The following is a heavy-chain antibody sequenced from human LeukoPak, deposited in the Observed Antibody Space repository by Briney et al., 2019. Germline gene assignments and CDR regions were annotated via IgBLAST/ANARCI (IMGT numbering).Heavy chain of an antibody. V-gene: IGHV4-30-4*01. D-gene: IGHD3-10*01. CDR1: GGSISSGDYY. CDR2: IYYSGST. CDR3: ARDGRHYYGSGSAIFDY. Sequence: SETLSLTCTVSGGSISSGDYYWSWIRQPPGKGLEWIGHIYYSGSTYYNPSLKSRVTISVDTSKNQFSLKLSSVTAADTAVYYCARDGRHYYGSGSAIFDYWGQGTLVTVSS. J-gene: IGHJ4*02.